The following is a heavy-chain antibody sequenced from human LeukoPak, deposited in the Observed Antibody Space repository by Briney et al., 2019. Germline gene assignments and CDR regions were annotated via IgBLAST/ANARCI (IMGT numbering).Heavy chain of an antibody. CDR1: GGSISSSSYY. V-gene: IGHV4-39*01. D-gene: IGHD5-18*01. J-gene: IGHJ4*02. Sequence: PSETLSLTCTASGGSISSSSYYWGWTRQPPGKGLEWIGSIYYSGSTYYNPSLKRRVTISVDTSKNQFSLKLSSVTAADTAVYYCARQDTAMVTAYWGQGTLVTVSS. CDR3: ARQDTAMVTAY. CDR2: IYYSGST.